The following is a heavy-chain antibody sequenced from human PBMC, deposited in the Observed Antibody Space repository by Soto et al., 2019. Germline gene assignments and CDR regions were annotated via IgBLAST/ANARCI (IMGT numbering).Heavy chain of an antibody. CDR3: AIDPYCGGDCYSLVGY. D-gene: IGHD2-21*02. CDR2: TRNKANSYTT. V-gene: IGHV3-72*01. CDR1: GFTFSDHY. J-gene: IGHJ4*02. Sequence: GGSLRLSCAASGFTFSDHYMDWVRQAPGKGLEWVGRTRNKANSYTTEYAASVKGRFTISRDDSKNSLYLQMNSLKTEDTAVYYCAIDPYCGGDCYSLVGYWGQGTLVTLSS.